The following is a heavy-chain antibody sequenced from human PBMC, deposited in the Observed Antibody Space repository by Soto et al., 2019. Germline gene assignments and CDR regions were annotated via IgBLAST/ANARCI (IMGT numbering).Heavy chain of an antibody. Sequence: VPLLESGGGLVQPGGSLRLSCAASGFTFTNYAMSWVRQAPGKGLGGVSTVGGSGASTYYADSVKGRFTISRGNSTNTLYLQMNSLRAEDTAVYYCAKDHTDVLRFLEWLLYEDYWGQGTLVTVSS. J-gene: IGHJ4*02. CDR3: AKDHTDVLRFLEWLLYEDY. CDR2: VGGSGAST. D-gene: IGHD3-3*01. V-gene: IGHV3-23*01. CDR1: GFTFTNYA.